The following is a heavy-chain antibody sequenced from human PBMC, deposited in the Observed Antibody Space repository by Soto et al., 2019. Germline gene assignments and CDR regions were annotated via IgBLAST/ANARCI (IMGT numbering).Heavy chain of an antibody. CDR2: ISPSDSET. Sequence: GESLKISCKTSGYIFTSYCIGWGRQNPGKGLEGMGIISPSDSETRNSPSFQGQLIISADRSISTASLEWSSLKASDSAIYYCARAYPGGSLGSTPDYWGQGTLVTVSS. CDR3: ARAYPGGSLGSTPDY. V-gene: IGHV5-51*01. D-gene: IGHD2-15*01. J-gene: IGHJ4*02. CDR1: GYIFTSYC.